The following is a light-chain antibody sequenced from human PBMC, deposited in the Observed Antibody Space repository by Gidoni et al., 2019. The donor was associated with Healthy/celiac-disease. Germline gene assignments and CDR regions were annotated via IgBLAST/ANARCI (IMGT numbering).Light chain of an antibody. CDR2: GNS. J-gene: IGLJ1*01. V-gene: IGLV1-40*01. CDR3: QSYDSSLSVYYV. Sequence: QSVLTPPPSVSGAPGQSVTISCTGSSSNIGAGYDVHWYQQLPGTSPKLLIYGNSNRPSGVPDRFSGSKSGTSASLAITGLQAEDEADYYCQSYDSSLSVYYVFGTGTKVTVL. CDR1: SSNIGAGYD.